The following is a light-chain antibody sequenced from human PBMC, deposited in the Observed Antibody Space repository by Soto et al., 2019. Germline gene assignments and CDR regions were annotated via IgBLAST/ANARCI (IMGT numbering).Light chain of an antibody. V-gene: IGKV1-12*01. CDR3: QQANSFPLT. CDR1: QGIGSW. CDR2: GAS. J-gene: IGKJ4*01. Sequence: DIQMTQSPSSVSASVGDTVTITCRASQGIGSWLGWYQQKPGKAPQLLIYGASSLQSGVPPRFSGSASETDFTLIISSLQPEDFASYYFQQANSFPLTFGGGTKVEIK.